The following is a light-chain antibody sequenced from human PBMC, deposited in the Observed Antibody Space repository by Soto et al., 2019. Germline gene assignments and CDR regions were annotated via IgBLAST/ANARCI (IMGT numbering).Light chain of an antibody. CDR1: QSISSC. V-gene: IGKV1-5*03. CDR2: KAS. CDR3: LQYKSSPLT. Sequence: DIQMTQSPSSRSASVGDRVTITCRASQSISSCLNWYQQKPGRAPKILIYKASSLESGVPSRFRGSASGTQFTLTVSRLQPDDFETYYCLQYKSSPLTFGGGTKVDI. J-gene: IGKJ4*01.